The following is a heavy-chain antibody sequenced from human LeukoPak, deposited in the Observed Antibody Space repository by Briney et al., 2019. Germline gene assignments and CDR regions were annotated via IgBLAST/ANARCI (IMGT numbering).Heavy chain of an antibody. CDR1: GYTFTGYY. D-gene: IGHD3-10*01. J-gene: IGHJ4*02. V-gene: IGHV1-2*02. CDR2: INPNCGCT. Sequence: ASVKVSCKASGYTFTGYYMHWVRQAPGQGLEWMGWINPNCGCTNYAQQFQGRVTMTRDTSISTAYMELSRLRSDDTAVYYCARDRGSGSLSLLPDEYYFDYWGQGTLVTVSS. CDR3: ARDRGSGSLSLLPDEYYFDY.